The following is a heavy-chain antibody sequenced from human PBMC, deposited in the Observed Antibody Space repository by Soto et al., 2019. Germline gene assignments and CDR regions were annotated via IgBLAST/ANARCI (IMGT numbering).Heavy chain of an antibody. CDR1: GFTFSSYE. Sequence: PGGSLRLSCAASGFTFSSYELNWVRQAPGKGLEWVSYISSSGTTIYYADSVKGRFTISRDNAKNSLYLQMNSLRAEDTAVYYCARVGYCSGTSCYSYYYYGMDVWGQGTTVTVSS. V-gene: IGHV3-48*03. J-gene: IGHJ6*02. CDR2: ISSSGTTI. CDR3: ARVGYCSGTSCYSYYYYGMDV. D-gene: IGHD2-2*03.